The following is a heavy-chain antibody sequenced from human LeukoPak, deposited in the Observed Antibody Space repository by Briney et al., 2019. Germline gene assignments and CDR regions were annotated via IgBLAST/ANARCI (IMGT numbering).Heavy chain of an antibody. V-gene: IGHV3-23*01. D-gene: IGHD4-17*01. CDR1: GFTFSTFA. J-gene: IGHJ5*02. CDR3: TKDPNGDYVGAFDP. CDR2: ITGTHYTT. Sequence: PGGSLRLSCAVSGFTFSTFAMTWVRQAPGKGLEWVSSITGTHYTTYNTDSVKGRFTISRDNSKNTLYLQMNSLRADDTAVYYCTKDPNGDYVGAFDPWGQGTLVTVSS.